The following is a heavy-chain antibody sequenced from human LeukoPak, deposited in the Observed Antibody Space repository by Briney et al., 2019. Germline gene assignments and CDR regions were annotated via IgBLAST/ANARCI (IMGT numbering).Heavy chain of an antibody. J-gene: IGHJ4*02. V-gene: IGHV4-59*01. CDR2: IYYSGST. CDR3: ARATGRRGGSCYLRDY. Sequence: PSETLSLTCTVSGGSISSYYWSWIRQPPGKGLEWIGYIYYSGSTNYNPSLKSRVTISVDTSKNQFSLKLSSVTAADTAVYYCARATGRRGGSCYLRDYWGQGTLVTVSS. CDR1: GGSISSYY. D-gene: IGHD2-15*01.